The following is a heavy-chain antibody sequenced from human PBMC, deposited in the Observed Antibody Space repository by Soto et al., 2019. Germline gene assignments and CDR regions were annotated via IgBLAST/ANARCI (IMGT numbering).Heavy chain of an antibody. J-gene: IGHJ3*01. D-gene: IGHD6-19*01. CDR1: GFTFSSYS. V-gene: IGHV3-48*01. CDR3: AKAYSSGRGAFDV. CDR2: ISSGSSTI. Sequence: ESGGGLVQPGGSLRLSCAASGFTFSSYSMNWVRQAPGKGLEWVSYISSGSSTIYYADSVKGRFTISRDNAQTSLYLQMNSVRAEDTAVYYCAKAYSSGRGAFDVWGQGTMVTVSS.